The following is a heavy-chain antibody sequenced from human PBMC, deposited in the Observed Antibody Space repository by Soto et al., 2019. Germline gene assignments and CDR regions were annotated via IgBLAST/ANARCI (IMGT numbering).Heavy chain of an antibody. J-gene: IGHJ4*02. CDR3: ARHGRAALARFEY. CDR1: GGSISSYY. CDR2: ISYSGST. V-gene: IGHV4-59*08. Sequence: SETLSLTCTVSGGSISSYYWSWIRQPPGKGLEWIGYISYSGSTNYNPSLKSRVTISVDTSKNQFFLRLSSVTAADTAVYYCARHGRAALARFEYWGQGTLVTVSS. D-gene: IGHD6-6*01.